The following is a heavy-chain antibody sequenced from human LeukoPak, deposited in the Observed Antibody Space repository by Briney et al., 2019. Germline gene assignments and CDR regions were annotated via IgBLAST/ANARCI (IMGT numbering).Heavy chain of an antibody. J-gene: IGHJ5*02. CDR1: GGSISSHY. Sequence: SGTLSLTCTVSGGSISSHYWSWIRQPPGKGLEWIGYIYYSGSTNYNPSLKSRVTISVDTSKNQFSLKLSSVTAADTAVYYCARESTMVTSWFDPWGQGTLVTVSS. CDR2: IYYSGST. CDR3: ARESTMVTSWFDP. D-gene: IGHD5-18*01. V-gene: IGHV4-59*11.